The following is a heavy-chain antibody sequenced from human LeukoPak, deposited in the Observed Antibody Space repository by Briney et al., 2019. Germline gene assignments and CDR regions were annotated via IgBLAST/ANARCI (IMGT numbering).Heavy chain of an antibody. V-gene: IGHV3-53*01. J-gene: IGHJ4*02. CDR2: IYSGGST. Sequence: AGGSLRLSCAASGYTVSGKYMGWVRQAPGKGLEWVSVIYSGGSTYYTDSVKGRFTISRDNSKNTLYLQMNSLRAEDTAVYYCVTPGPTVTGGFEYWGQGTLVTVSS. D-gene: IGHD4-17*01. CDR3: VTPGPTVTGGFEY. CDR1: GYTVSGKY.